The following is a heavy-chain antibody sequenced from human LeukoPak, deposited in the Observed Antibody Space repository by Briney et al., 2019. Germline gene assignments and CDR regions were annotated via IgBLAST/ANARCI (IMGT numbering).Heavy chain of an antibody. CDR2: IYHSGST. D-gene: IGHD5-24*01. J-gene: IGHJ3*02. Sequence: SETLSLTCTVSGGSINSYYWNWIRQPPGKGLEWIGYIYHSGSTNYNPSLKSRVTISLDTSKNQFSLKLTSVTAADTAIYYCARVGGMTTINNATFDIWGQGTMVTVSS. V-gene: IGHV4-59*01. CDR3: ARVGGMTTINNATFDI. CDR1: GGSINSYY.